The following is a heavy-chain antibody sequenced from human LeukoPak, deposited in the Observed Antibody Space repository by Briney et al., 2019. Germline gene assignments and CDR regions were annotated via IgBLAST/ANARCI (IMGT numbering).Heavy chain of an antibody. CDR1: GGSLSCHY. D-gene: IGHD3-22*01. CDR3: ARLLYNDISGDPDTFDV. Sequence: PSETLSLTCTVSGGSLSCHYWRWIRQPPGKRLEWIGYVSYTGRTKYNPSLQSRVTISIDTSKSQFSLKLTSVTSADTAVYSCARLLYNDISGDPDTFDVWGQGTTVIVSS. V-gene: IGHV4-59*11. J-gene: IGHJ3*01. CDR2: VSYTGRT.